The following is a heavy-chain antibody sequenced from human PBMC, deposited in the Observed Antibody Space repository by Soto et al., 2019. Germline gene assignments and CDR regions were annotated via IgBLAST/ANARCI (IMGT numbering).Heavy chain of an antibody. D-gene: IGHD3-22*01. J-gene: IGHJ5*02. Sequence: GGSLRLSCAASGFTFSSYSMNWVRQAPGKGLEWVSSISSSSSHIYYADSVKGRFTISRDNAKNSLYLQMNSLRAEDTAVYYCARDNGYPLYPNWFDPWGQGTLVTVSS. CDR3: ARDNGYPLYPNWFDP. CDR2: ISSSSSHI. CDR1: GFTFSSYS. V-gene: IGHV3-21*01.